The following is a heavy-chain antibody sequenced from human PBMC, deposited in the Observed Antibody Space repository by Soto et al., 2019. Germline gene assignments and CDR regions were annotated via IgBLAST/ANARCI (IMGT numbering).Heavy chain of an antibody. CDR3: ATTESITIFGVVIIPYYMDV. CDR1: GFTFSSYA. J-gene: IGHJ6*03. D-gene: IGHD3-3*01. Sequence: GGSLRLSCAASGFTFSSYAMSWVRQAPGKGLEWVGRTRNKANSYTTEYAASVKGRFTISRDDSKNSLYLQMNSLKTEDTAVYYCATTESITIFGVVIIPYYMDVWGKGTTVTVSS. V-gene: IGHV3-72*01. CDR2: TRNKANSYTT.